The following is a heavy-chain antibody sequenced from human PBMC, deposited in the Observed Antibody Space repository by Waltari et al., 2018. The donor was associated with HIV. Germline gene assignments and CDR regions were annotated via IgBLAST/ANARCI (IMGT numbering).Heavy chain of an antibody. V-gene: IGHV4-39*01. CDR3: ARHALRVGAAYWNFDL. J-gene: IGHJ2*01. CDR1: GGSVSSSSYF. CDR2: ISYTGRW. Sequence: QLQLQESGPGLVKPSETLSLTCTVSGGSVSSSSYFWGWIRQPPGKGLEWVGRISYTGRWNYNPSLKSRVTISVDTSKNQFSLKVTSVTAADTAVYYCARHALRVGAAYWNFDLWGRGTLVTVSS. D-gene: IGHD1-26*01.